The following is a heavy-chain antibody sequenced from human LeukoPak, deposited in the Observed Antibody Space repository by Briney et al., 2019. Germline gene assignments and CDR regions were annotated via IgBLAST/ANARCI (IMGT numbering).Heavy chain of an antibody. D-gene: IGHD2-15*01. CDR3: ARWVVAADYYYYMDV. CDR1: GGSFSGYY. J-gene: IGHJ6*03. Sequence: SETLSLTCAVYGGSFSGYYWSWIRQPPGKGLEWIGEINHSGSTNYNPSLKSRVTISVDTSKNQFSLKLSSVTAADTAMYYCARWVVAADYYYYMDVWGKGTTVTVSS. CDR2: INHSGST. V-gene: IGHV4-34*01.